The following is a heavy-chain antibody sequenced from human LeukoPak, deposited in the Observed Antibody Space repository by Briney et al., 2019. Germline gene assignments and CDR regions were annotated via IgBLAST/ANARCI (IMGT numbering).Heavy chain of an antibody. V-gene: IGHV1-8*01. CDR2: MNPNSGNT. CDR1: GYTFTSYD. Sequence: ASVKVSCKASGYTFTSYDINWVRQATGLGLEWMGWMNPNSGNTGYAQKFQGRATMTRNTSISTAYMELSSLRSEDTAVYYCARTSDSGSYLDYYFDYWGQGTLVTVSS. D-gene: IGHD1-26*01. J-gene: IGHJ4*02. CDR3: ARTSDSGSYLDYYFDY.